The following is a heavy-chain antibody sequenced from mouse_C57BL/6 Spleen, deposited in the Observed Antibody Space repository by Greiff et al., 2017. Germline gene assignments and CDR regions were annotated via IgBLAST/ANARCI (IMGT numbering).Heavy chain of an antibody. D-gene: IGHD1-1*01. V-gene: IGHV1-64*01. J-gene: IGHJ2*01. CDR2: IHPNSGST. CDR1: GYTFTSYW. CDR3: ARITTVVAYYFDY. Sequence: QVQLQQSGAELVKPGASVKLSCKASGYTFTSYWMHWVKQRPGQGLEWIGMIHPNSGSTNYNEKFKSKATLTVDKSSSTAYMQLSSLTSEDSAVYYCARITTVVAYYFDYWGQGTTLTVSS.